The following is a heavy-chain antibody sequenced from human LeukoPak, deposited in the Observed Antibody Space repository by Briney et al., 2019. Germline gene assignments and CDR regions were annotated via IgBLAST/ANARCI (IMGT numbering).Heavy chain of an antibody. Sequence: SETLSLTCTVSGGSISSGGYYWSWIRQHPGKGLEWIGYIYYSGSTYYNPSLKSRVTISVDTSKNQFSLKLSSVTAADTAVYYCARGSSSSWYVKHVIMFDYWGQGTLVTVYS. D-gene: IGHD6-13*01. CDR3: ARGSSSSWYVKHVIMFDY. J-gene: IGHJ4*02. CDR1: GGSISSGGYY. CDR2: IYYSGST. V-gene: IGHV4-31*03.